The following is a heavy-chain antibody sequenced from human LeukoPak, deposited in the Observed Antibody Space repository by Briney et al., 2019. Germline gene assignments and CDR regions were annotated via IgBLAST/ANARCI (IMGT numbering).Heavy chain of an antibody. D-gene: IGHD3-22*01. J-gene: IGHJ3*02. V-gene: IGHV4-39*07. CDR1: GGSISSSSYY. CDR2: IYYSGST. Sequence: SETLSLTCTVSGGSISSSSYYWGWIRQPPGKGLEWIGSIYYSGSTYYNPSLNSRVTISVDTSKNQFSLKLSSVTAADTAVYYCARRDPMIKDAFDIWGQGTMVTVSS. CDR3: ARRDPMIKDAFDI.